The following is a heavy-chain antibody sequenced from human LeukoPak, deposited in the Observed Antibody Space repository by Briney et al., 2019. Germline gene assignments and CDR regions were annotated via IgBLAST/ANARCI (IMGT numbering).Heavy chain of an antibody. J-gene: IGHJ6*03. CDR1: GGSISSYY. CDR3: ARLFFAFGESYFYSYHVDV. V-gene: IGHV4-34*01. D-gene: IGHD3-10*01. CDR2: IKYSGST. Sequence: SETLSLTCTVSGGSISSYYWTWIRQSPGKGLEWLGEIKYSGSTTYNPSLRRRVTMSVDSSKNQFSLRLSSVTAADTAVYYCARLFFAFGESYFYSYHVDVWGKGTTVIISS.